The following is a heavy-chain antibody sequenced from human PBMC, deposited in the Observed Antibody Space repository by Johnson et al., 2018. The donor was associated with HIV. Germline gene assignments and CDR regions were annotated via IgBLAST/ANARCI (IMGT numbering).Heavy chain of an antibody. CDR3: ARDRVYDLVEMATSMRRDPGAFDI. CDR1: GFTFSSYG. CDR2: IYSGGST. D-gene: IGHD5-24*01. V-gene: IGHV3-NL1*01. J-gene: IGHJ3*02. Sequence: QEQLVESGGGVVQPGGSLRLSCAASGFTFSSYGMHWVRQAPGKGLEWVSVIYSGGSTYYADSVKGRFTISRDHSKTPLYLQMNSLRAEDTAVYYCARDRVYDLVEMATSMRRDPGAFDIWGQGTMVTVSS.